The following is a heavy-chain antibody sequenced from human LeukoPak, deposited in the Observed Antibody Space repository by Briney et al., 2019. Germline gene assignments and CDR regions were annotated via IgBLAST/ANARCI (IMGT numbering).Heavy chain of an antibody. Sequence: ASVKVPCKASGYTFTSYDINWVRQATGQGLEWMGWMNPNSGNTGYAQKFQGRVTMTRNTSISTAYMELSSLRSEDTAVYYCARASQTFITIFGVVIINGADYYGMDVWGQGTTVTVSS. D-gene: IGHD3-3*01. CDR3: ARASQTFITIFGVVIINGADYYGMDV. V-gene: IGHV1-8*01. J-gene: IGHJ6*02. CDR2: MNPNSGNT. CDR1: GYTFTSYD.